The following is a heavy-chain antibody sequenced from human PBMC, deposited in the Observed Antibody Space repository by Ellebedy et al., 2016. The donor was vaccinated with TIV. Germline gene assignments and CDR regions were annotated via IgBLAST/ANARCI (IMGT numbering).Heavy chain of an antibody. D-gene: IGHD5-12*01. Sequence: GESLKISCAASGFTFSHAWMSWVRQAPGKGLEWVAVIWYDGSNKYYADSVKGRFTISRDNSKNTLNLQMNSLRAEDTAVYYCARESLRSYFDLWGRGTLVTVSS. CDR1: GFTFSHAW. CDR3: ARESLRSYFDL. J-gene: IGHJ2*01. CDR2: IWYDGSNK. V-gene: IGHV3-33*01.